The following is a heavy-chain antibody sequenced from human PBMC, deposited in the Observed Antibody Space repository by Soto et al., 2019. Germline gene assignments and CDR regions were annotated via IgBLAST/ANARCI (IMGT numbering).Heavy chain of an antibody. V-gene: IGHV3-23*01. CDR2: ISSRGDRT. Sequence: GGSLRLSCAGSGFTFSRYAMNWVRQAPGKGLEWVSIISSRGDRTSYAESVKGRFTISRDDSKNTLFLHLNSLGAEDTAAYYCENATGYSYGFQPNAFDFWGQGTMVTVSS. CDR3: ENATGYSYGFQPNAFDF. J-gene: IGHJ5*01. D-gene: IGHD5-18*01. CDR1: GFTFSRYA.